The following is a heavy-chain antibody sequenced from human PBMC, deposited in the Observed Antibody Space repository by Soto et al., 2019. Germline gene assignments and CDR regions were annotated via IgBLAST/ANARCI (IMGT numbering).Heavy chain of an antibody. Sequence: QITLKESGPTLVKPRQTLTLTCTFSGFSLSTNGMGVGWVRQPPGKALEWLALSYWDDDKRYSPSLKSRLTXTXGTSKNQVVLAMTDMDPVDTATYYCVYRRGYVDFPYWGQGTLVTVSS. CDR3: VYRRGYVDFPY. J-gene: IGHJ4*02. CDR1: GFSLSTNGMG. D-gene: IGHD5-12*01. CDR2: SYWDDDK. V-gene: IGHV2-5*02.